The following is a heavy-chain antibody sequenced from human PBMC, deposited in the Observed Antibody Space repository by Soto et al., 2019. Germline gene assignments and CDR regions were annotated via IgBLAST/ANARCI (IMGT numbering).Heavy chain of an antibody. CDR3: ARGNDYGDYALDY. J-gene: IGHJ4*02. CDR1: GFTDRSNY. V-gene: IGHV3-53*04. Sequence: GGSLRLSCAASGFTDRSNYMSWVRKATGKGLEWVSVIYSGGSTYYADSVKGRFTISRHNSKNTLYLQMNSLRAEDTAVYYCARGNDYGDYALDYWGQGTLVTVSS. D-gene: IGHD4-17*01. CDR2: IYSGGST.